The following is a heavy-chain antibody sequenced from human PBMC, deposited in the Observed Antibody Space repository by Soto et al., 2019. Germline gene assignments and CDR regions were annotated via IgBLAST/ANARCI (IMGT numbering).Heavy chain of an antibody. D-gene: IGHD5-12*01. CDR1: GYTFTSYY. V-gene: IGHV1-46*01. CDR2: INPSGGST. CDR3: ARDSRGIVATIRDYYYYGMDV. J-gene: IGHJ6*02. Sequence: ASVKVSCKASGYTFTSYYMHWVRQAPGQGLEWMGIINPSGGSTSYAQKFQGRVTMTRDTSTSTVYMELSSLRSEDTAVYYCARDSRGIVATIRDYYYYGMDVWGQGTTVTVSS.